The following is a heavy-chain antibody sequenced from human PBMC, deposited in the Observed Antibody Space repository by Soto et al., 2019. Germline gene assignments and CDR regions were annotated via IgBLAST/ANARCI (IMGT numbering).Heavy chain of an antibody. CDR3: ARQGSNSSRRLSWFDP. V-gene: IGHV4-39*01. J-gene: IGHJ5*02. D-gene: IGHD3-16*01. Sequence: SETLSLTCTASGGSSSSSTYSWGWIRQPPGKGLEWIGSMHYSGATYYNPSLKGRVSISVDTSKSQFSLKLTFVTAADTAVYFCARQGSNSSRRLSWFDPWGQGTLVTVSS. CDR1: GGSSSSSTYS. CDR2: MHYSGAT.